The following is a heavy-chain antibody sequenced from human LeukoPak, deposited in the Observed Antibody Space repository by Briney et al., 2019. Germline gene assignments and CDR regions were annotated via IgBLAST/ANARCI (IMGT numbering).Heavy chain of an antibody. CDR2: ISSSSSYI. Sequence: PGGSLRLSCAASGFTFSSYSMNWVRQAPGKGLEWVSSISSSSSYIYYADSVKGRFTISRDNAKNSLYLQMNSLRAEGTAVYYCARGYDGYDPFDYWGQGTLVTVSS. CDR3: ARGYDGYDPFDY. CDR1: GFTFSSYS. V-gene: IGHV3-21*01. D-gene: IGHD5-12*01. J-gene: IGHJ4*02.